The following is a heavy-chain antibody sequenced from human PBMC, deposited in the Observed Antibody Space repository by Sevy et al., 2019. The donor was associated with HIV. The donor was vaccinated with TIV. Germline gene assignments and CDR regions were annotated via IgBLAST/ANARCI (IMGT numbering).Heavy chain of an antibody. D-gene: IGHD3-16*02. Sequence: GGSLRLSCAASGFIFSSYVMTWVRQAPGKGLEWVSGLSGSGGSTYYADSVKGRFTISRDNSKNTLYLQMNSLRAEDTAVYYCAKDQGDYVWGTFRDYWGQGTLVTVSS. CDR3: AKDQGDYVWGTFRDY. V-gene: IGHV3-23*01. J-gene: IGHJ4*02. CDR1: GFIFSSYV. CDR2: LSGSGGST.